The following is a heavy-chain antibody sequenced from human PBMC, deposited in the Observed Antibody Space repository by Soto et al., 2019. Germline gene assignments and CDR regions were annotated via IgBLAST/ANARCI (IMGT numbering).Heavy chain of an antibody. V-gene: IGHV4-4*02. CDR1: GGSISSSDW. Sequence: SETLSRTCAVSGGSISSSDWWSWVRQPPGKGLEWIGKIFHSGSANYNPSLKSRVIISVDKSKNQFSLRLTSVTAADTAVYYCARVGYCSGGRCYPSYYAMDVWGQGTTVTVSS. J-gene: IGHJ6*02. CDR3: ARVGYCSGGRCYPSYYAMDV. CDR2: IFHSGSA. D-gene: IGHD2-15*01.